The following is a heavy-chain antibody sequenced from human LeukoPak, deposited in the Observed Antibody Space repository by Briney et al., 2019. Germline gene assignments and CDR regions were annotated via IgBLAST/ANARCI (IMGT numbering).Heavy chain of an antibody. J-gene: IGHJ1*01. CDR2: IYYGGNT. Sequence: SETLSLTCTVSGGSVSYYYWSWIRQSPGKGLEWVGYIYYGGNTNYNPSLESRVTMSVDMSKNQFSLKVTSVTAADTAVYYCARDRSGSYPKLQDAEYFQHWGQGTLVTVSS. D-gene: IGHD1-26*01. CDR3: ARDRSGSYPKLQDAEYFQH. CDR1: GGSVSYYY. V-gene: IGHV4-59*02.